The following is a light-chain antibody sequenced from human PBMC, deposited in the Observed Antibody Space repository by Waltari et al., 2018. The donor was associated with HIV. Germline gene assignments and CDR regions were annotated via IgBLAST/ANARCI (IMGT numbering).Light chain of an antibody. J-gene: IGKJ2*01. CDR1: QSIDNW. V-gene: IGKV1-5*03. CDR2: RTS. Sequence: SPSNLSASVGDTVVITCRASQSIDNWLAWYQQKPGRAPRLLVSRTSLLESGVSSRFRGSGSGTEFTLTIRSLQPDDIGTYYCQQYSTHYAFGQGTRVE. CDR3: QQYSTHYA.